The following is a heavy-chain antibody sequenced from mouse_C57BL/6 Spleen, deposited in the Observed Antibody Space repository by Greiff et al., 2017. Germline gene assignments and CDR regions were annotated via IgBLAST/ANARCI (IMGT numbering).Heavy chain of an antibody. Sequence: EVQLVESGGGLVKPGGSLKLSCAASGFTFSDYGMHWVRQAPEKGLEWVAYISSGSSTIYYADTVTGRFTISRDNAKNTLFLQMTSLRSEDTAMYYCARNYYYGSSYAMDYWGQGTSVTVSS. J-gene: IGHJ4*01. CDR2: ISSGSSTI. CDR1: GFTFSDYG. CDR3: ARNYYYGSSYAMDY. V-gene: IGHV5-17*01. D-gene: IGHD1-1*01.